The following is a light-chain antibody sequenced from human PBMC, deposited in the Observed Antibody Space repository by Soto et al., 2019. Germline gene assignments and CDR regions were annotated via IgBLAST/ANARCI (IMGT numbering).Light chain of an antibody. Sequence: DIQMTQSPSSLSASVGDRVTITCRTSQTVTRNLNWYQCKPGRAPKLLIYSASALQDEAPSRFSGSGSGTDFTLTISSLQPEDFATYYCQQSYTIPPTFGPGTTVDVK. V-gene: IGKV1-39*01. CDR1: QTVTRN. CDR3: QQSYTIPPT. CDR2: SAS. J-gene: IGKJ3*01.